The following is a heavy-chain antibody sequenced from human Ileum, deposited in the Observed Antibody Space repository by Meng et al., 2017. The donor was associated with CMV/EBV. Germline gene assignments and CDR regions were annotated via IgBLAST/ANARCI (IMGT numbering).Heavy chain of an antibody. D-gene: IGHD6-6*01. CDR2: IHGGGGK. V-gene: IGHV2-5*02. J-gene: IGHJ5*02. CDR1: GFSLPTNVES. CDR3: VHRYSSSSGQVS. Sequence: QITMKESGPTLVKPTQTLTLTCTFSGFSLPTNVESVGWIRQPPGKALEWLALIHGGGGKQYSTSLQSRLTATRDTSKNQVVLTMTNMDPVDTATYYCVHRYSSSSGQVSWGQGTLVTVSS.